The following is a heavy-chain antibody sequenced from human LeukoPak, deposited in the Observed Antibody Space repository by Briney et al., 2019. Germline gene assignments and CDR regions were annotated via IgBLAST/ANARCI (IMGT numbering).Heavy chain of an antibody. J-gene: IGHJ4*02. CDR2: IYYTGST. Sequence: KSSETLSLTCTVSGGSISTRDYYWAWIRQPPGKGLEWIGSIYYTGSTYYIPSLKSRVTISVDTSKNQFSLKLSSVTAADTAVYYCARGVRDGYNLHYFDYWGQGTLVTVSS. CDR3: ARGVRDGYNLHYFDY. CDR1: GGSISTRDYY. D-gene: IGHD5-24*01. V-gene: IGHV4-39*07.